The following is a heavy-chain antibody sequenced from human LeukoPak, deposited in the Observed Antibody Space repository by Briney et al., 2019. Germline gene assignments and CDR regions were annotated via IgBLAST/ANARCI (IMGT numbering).Heavy chain of an antibody. CDR2: ISSSGSTI. D-gene: IGHD3-10*02. J-gene: IGHJ6*04. Sequence: GGSLRLSCAASGFTFSRYAMTWVRQAPGKGLEWVSYISSSGSTIYYADSVKGRFTISRDNAKNSLYLQMNSLRAEDTAVYYCAELGITMIGGVWGKGTTVTISS. CDR3: AELGITMIGGV. CDR1: GFTFSRYA. V-gene: IGHV3-48*03.